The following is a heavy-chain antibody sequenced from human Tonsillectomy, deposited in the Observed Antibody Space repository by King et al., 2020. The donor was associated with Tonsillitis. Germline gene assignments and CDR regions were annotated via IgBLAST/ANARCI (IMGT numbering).Heavy chain of an antibody. J-gene: IGHJ6*02. CDR1: GGSISSGGYS. CDR3: ARYDFGDYYGMDV. V-gene: IGHV4-30-4*07. Sequence: QLQESGPGLVKPSQTLSLTCAVSGGSISSGGYSWSWIRQPPGKGLEWIGYIYYSGSTYYNPSLTSRVTISVDTSKNQFSLQLSSVTAADTAVYYCARYDFGDYYGMDVWGQGTTVTVSS. D-gene: IGHD3-3*01. CDR2: IYYSGST.